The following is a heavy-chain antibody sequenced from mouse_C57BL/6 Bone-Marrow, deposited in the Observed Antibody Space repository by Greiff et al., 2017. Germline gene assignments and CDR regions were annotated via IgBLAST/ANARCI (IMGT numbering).Heavy chain of an antibody. V-gene: IGHV5-17*01. J-gene: IGHJ3*01. CDR2: ISSGSSTI. D-gene: IGHD2-5*01. CDR3: ARPHYSNWFAY. Sequence: EVKLVESGGGLVKPGGSLKLSCAASGFTFSDYGMHWVRQAPEKGLEWVAYISSGSSTIYYADTVKGRFTISRDNAKNTLFLQMTSLRSEDTAMYYCARPHYSNWFAYWGQGTLVTVSA. CDR1: GFTFSDYG.